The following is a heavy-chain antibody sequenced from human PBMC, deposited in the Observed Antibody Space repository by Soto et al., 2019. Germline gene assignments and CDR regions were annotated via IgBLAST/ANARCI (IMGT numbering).Heavy chain of an antibody. J-gene: IGHJ6*02. CDR3: ARQGRPFYYYGMDV. CDR1: GYTFTSYY. Sequence: ASVKVSCKASGYTFTSYYMHWVRQAPGQGLEWMGIINPSGGSTSYAQKFQGRVTMTRDKSISTAYLQWSSLKASDTAMYYCARQGRPFYYYGMDVWGQGTTVTVSS. CDR2: INPSGGST. V-gene: IGHV1-46*01. D-gene: IGHD6-6*01.